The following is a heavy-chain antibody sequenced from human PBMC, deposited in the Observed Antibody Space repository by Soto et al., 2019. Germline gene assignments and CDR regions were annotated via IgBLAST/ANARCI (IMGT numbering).Heavy chain of an antibody. D-gene: IGHD5-18*01. CDR2: VTPDNGNT. J-gene: IGHJ4*02. CDR1: GYTFTSYG. Sequence: QVQLLQSGAEVKKPGASVKVSCKASGYTFTSYGISWVRQAPGQGLEWRGWVTPDNGNTNYTQKLQGRVNITTATSTGTAYMELRSLRSDDTAVYYCAKRRGYSNGEFDYWGQGTLVTVSS. CDR3: AKRRGYSNGEFDY. V-gene: IGHV1-18*01.